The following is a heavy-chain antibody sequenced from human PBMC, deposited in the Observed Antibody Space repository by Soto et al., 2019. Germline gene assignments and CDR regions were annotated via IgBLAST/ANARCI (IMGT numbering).Heavy chain of an antibody. Sequence: GGSLRLSCAASGFTFSSYAMSWVRQAPGKGLEWVSAISGSGGSTYYADSVKGRFTISRDNSKNTLYLQMNSLRAEDTAVYYCAKDDYDYVWGSFPSYFQHWGQGTLVTVSS. D-gene: IGHD3-16*01. J-gene: IGHJ1*01. CDR2: ISGSGGST. CDR1: GFTFSSYA. CDR3: AKDDYDYVWGSFPSYFQH. V-gene: IGHV3-23*01.